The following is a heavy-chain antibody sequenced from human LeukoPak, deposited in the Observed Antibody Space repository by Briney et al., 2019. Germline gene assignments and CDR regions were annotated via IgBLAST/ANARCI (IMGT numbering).Heavy chain of an antibody. CDR1: GYTFTGYY. CDR2: INPNSGGT. V-gene: IGHV1-2*02. CDR3: ARDVSRDYDYVWGSYRAFDY. Sequence: ASVTVSCKASGYTFTGYYMHWVRQAPGPGLEWMGWINPNSGGTNYAQKFQGRVTMTRDTSISTAYMELSRLRSDDTAVYYCARDVSRDYDYVWGSYRAFDYWGQGTLVTVSS. D-gene: IGHD3-16*02. J-gene: IGHJ4*02.